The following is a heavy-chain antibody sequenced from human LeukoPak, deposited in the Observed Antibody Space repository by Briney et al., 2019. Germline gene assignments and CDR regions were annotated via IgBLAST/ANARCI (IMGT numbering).Heavy chain of an antibody. D-gene: IGHD4-23*01. J-gene: IGHJ4*02. CDR3: ARGGDYGGAPFDV. V-gene: IGHV1-18*01. Sequence: ASVKVSCKASGHTSTKFAISWERQAPGQGLEFLGWVSIYNGNTFYTPTLRGRLTLTTGRSTDTAYMEMKDLKSDDTAVYFCARGGDYGGAPFDVWGPGTPVTVSS. CDR2: VSIYNGNT. CDR1: GHTSTKFA.